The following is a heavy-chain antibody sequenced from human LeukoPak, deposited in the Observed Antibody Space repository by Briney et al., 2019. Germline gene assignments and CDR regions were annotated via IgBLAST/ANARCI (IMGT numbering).Heavy chain of an antibody. Sequence: GASVKVSCKASGYTFTGYYMHWVRQAPGQGLEWMGWINPNSGGTNYAQKFQGRVTMTRDTSISTAYMELSRLRSDDTAVYYCARAGNSSSWYDEHLDYWGQGTLVTISS. J-gene: IGHJ4*02. V-gene: IGHV1-2*02. CDR3: ARAGNSSSWYDEHLDY. D-gene: IGHD6-13*01. CDR1: GYTFTGYY. CDR2: INPNSGGT.